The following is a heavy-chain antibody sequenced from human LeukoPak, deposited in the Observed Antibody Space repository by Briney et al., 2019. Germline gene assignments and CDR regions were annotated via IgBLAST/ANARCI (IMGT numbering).Heavy chain of an antibody. Sequence: SETLSLTCTVSGGSVSSNSNYWSWIRQPPGKGLEWIGYNTYFGSASYNPSLKSRVTISVDTSKNQFSLKLSSVTAADTAVYYCARDTPGGYGFWWFDPWGQGTLVTVSS. J-gene: IGHJ5*02. CDR2: NTYFGSA. V-gene: IGHV4-61*01. CDR3: ARDTPGGYGFWWFDP. CDR1: GGSVSSNSNY. D-gene: IGHD5-12*01.